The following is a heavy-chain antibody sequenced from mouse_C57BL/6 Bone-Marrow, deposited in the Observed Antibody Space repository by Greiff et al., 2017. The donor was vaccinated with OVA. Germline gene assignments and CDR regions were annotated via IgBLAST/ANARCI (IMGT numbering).Heavy chain of an antibody. D-gene: IGHD1-1*01. Sequence: EVKLQESVAELVRPGASVKLSCTASGFNIKNTYMHWVKQRPEQGLEWIGRIDPANGNTKYAPKFQGKATITADTSSNTAYLQLSSLTSEDTAIYYCARGYYGSSYHFAYWGQGTLVTVSA. CDR1: GFNIKNTY. J-gene: IGHJ3*01. CDR2: IDPANGNT. CDR3: ARGYYGSSYHFAY. V-gene: IGHV14-3*01.